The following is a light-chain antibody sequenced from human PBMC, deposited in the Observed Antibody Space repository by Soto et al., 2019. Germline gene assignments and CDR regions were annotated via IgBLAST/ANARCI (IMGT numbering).Light chain of an antibody. Sequence: PGGIATLSCMASQSVSSSYLAWYQHNPGQAPRLLIYGASSRATGIPDRFSGSGSGTDFTLTISRLEPEDFAVYYCQQYGRSLTFGGGTKVDIK. CDR1: QSVSSSY. CDR3: QQYGRSLT. CDR2: GAS. V-gene: IGKV3-20*01. J-gene: IGKJ4*01.